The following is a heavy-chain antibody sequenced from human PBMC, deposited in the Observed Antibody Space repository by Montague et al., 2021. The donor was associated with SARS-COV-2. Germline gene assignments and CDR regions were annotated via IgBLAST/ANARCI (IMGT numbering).Heavy chain of an antibody. J-gene: IGHJ6*02. CDR3: ARREAAGVGIGSYQYYGMDV. CDR2: IYWDDDI. CDR1: GFSLSTCGVC. D-gene: IGHD6-13*01. V-gene: IGHV2-70*01. Sequence: PALVKPTQTLTLTCTFSGFSLSTCGVCVGWIRQPPGKALEWLALIYWDDDIYYSPPLKTRLTISKDTSKNQVVLTMTNMDPVDTATYYCARREAAGVGIGSYQYYGMDVGGQGTTVTVSS.